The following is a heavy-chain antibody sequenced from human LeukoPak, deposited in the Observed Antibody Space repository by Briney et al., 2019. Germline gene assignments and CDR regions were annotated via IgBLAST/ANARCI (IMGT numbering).Heavy chain of an antibody. Sequence: GGSLGFSCKASGSTFSTYNMNWFRKLPGKVLEWVSAVGTAGDTYYPGSVKGRFTISRENAKNSLYLQMNSLRAGDTAVYYCARRGGSRGYYDAFDIWGQGTMVTVSS. J-gene: IGHJ3*02. CDR1: GSTFSTYN. CDR2: VGTAGDT. CDR3: ARRGGSRGYYDAFDI. V-gene: IGHV3-13*01. D-gene: IGHD3-22*01.